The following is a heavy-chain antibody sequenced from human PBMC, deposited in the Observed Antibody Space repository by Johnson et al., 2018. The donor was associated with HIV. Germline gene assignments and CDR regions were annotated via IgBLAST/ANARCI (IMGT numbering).Heavy chain of an antibody. D-gene: IGHD6-19*01. CDR3: ARGLGLSDAVDI. CDR2: ISSGGQTT. Sequence: QVQLVESGGGLVQPGGSLRLSCSASGFTFSDFYMNWIRQAPGKGLEWVSYISSGGQTTDYADSVKGRFTISGDNAKNSLYLQMNSLRAGDTAVYYCARGLGLSDAVDIWGQGTMVTVSS. CDR1: GFTFSDFY. J-gene: IGHJ3*02. V-gene: IGHV3-11*04.